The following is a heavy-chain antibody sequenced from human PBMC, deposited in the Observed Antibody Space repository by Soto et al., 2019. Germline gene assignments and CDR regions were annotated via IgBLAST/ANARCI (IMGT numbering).Heavy chain of an antibody. CDR2: IDPTDSYT. CDR3: AKIAKAGPSDY. J-gene: IGHJ4*02. CDR1: GYSFTTYW. V-gene: IGHV5-10-1*01. Sequence: GESLKISCPASGYSFTTYWISWVRQMPGKGLECMGRIDPTDSYTDYGPSFEGHVTMSVDRSINTAYLEWSSLKASDSAMYYCAKIAKAGPSDYWGQGTLVTVSS. D-gene: IGHD1-26*01.